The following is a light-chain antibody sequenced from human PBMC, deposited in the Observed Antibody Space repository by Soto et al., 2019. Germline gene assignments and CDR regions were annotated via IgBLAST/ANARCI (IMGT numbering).Light chain of an antibody. V-gene: IGKV3-20*01. Sequence: EIVLTQSPGTLSLSPGERATLSCRASESVSSSYLAWYQQKPGQAPRLLIYDASNRATGVPVRFSGSGSGTDFTLTISRLEPEDFAVYYCQQYGSSPYTFGQGTKLEIK. CDR3: QQYGSSPYT. J-gene: IGKJ2*01. CDR1: ESVSSSY. CDR2: DAS.